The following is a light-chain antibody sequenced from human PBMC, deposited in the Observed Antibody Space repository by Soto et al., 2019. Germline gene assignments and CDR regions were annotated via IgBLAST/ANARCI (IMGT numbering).Light chain of an antibody. CDR3: QQYNSWLWT. CDR2: GAS. V-gene: IGKV3-15*01. CDR1: QSVSSK. Sequence: EIVMSQSPATVSVSPGEGATLSCRASQSVSSKLAWYQQKPGQAPRLLIYGASTRATGIPARFSGSGSGTEFTLIISSLQSEDSAVYYCQQYNSWLWTFGQGTKV. J-gene: IGKJ1*01.